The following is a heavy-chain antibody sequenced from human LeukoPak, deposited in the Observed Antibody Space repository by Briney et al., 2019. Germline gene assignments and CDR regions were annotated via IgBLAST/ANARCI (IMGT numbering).Heavy chain of an antibody. CDR1: GFTFSSYW. CDR3: AGRAYYYYYMDV. CDR2: INHDGSST. D-gene: IGHD2-15*01. V-gene: IGHV3-74*03. J-gene: IGHJ6*03. Sequence: GGSLRLSCAASGFTFSSYWMHWVRQAPGKGLVWASRINHDGSSTAYADSVKGRFTISRDNAKNTLYLQMNSLRVEDTAVYYCAGRAYYYYYMDVWGKGTTVTISS.